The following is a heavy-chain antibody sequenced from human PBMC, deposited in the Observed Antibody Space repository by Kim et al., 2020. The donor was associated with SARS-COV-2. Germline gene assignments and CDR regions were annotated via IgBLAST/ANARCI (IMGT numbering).Heavy chain of an antibody. D-gene: IGHD1-26*01. CDR3: ARRMNGAYYGEDY. V-gene: IGHV5-10-1*01. Sequence: GESLKISCEGSGYNFATYWINWVRQKPGKGLEWMGRIGPSDSYTYYSPSFEGHVTISVDESITTAYLQWSSLKASDTATYYCARRMNGAYYGEDYWGQGTQVTVSS. J-gene: IGHJ4*02. CDR2: IGPSDSYT. CDR1: GYNFATYW.